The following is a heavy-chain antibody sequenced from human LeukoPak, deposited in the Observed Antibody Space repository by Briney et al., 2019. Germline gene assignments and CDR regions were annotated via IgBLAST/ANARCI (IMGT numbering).Heavy chain of an antibody. V-gene: IGHV1-8*01. CDR1: GYTFTSYD. D-gene: IGHD5-12*01. J-gene: IGHJ4*02. CDR3: ARLAHRYSGYDFGY. CDR2: MNPNSGNT. Sequence: ASVKVSCKASGYTFTSYDINWVRQATGQGLEWMGWMNPNSGNTGYAQKFQGRVTMTRNTSISTAYMELSSLRSEDTAVYHCARLAHRYSGYDFGYWGQGTLVTVSS.